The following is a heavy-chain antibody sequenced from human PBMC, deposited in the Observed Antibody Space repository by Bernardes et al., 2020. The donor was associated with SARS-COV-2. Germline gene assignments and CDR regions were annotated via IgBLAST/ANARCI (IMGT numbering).Heavy chain of an antibody. Sequence: SETLSLTCTVSGDSISVYYWSWIRQPPGQGLEWIGYIHHTGTTSYNPSLESRVAISVDTSKNQLSLRLNSVTAADTAVYYCAREWSSFDHWGQGTLVTVSS. J-gene: IGHJ4*02. CDR2: IHHTGTT. CDR1: GDSISVYY. CDR3: AREWSSFDH. V-gene: IGHV4-59*01. D-gene: IGHD1-26*01.